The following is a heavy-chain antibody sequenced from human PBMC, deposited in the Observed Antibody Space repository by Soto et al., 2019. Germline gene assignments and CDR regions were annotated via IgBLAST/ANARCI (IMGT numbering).Heavy chain of an antibody. D-gene: IGHD4-17*01. CDR1: GYTFTGYY. CDR3: GRDEGRIKTVTTPMDGFEI. V-gene: IGHV1-2*02. Sequence: ASVKVSCKASGYTFTGYYMHWVRQAPGQGLEWMGWINPNSGGTNYAQKFQGRVTMTRDTSISTAYMELSRLRSDDTAVYYRGRDEGRIKTVTTPMDGFEIWGQGTMVTVSS. CDR2: INPNSGGT. J-gene: IGHJ3*02.